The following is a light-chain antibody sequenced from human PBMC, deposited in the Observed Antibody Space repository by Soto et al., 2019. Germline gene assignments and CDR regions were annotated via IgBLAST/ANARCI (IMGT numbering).Light chain of an antibody. CDR2: AAS. Sequence: DIQMTQSPASVSASVGDRVTITCRTSQGSSSWLAWYQQKPGKAPKLLICAASSLQSGVASRFSGSGSGTDFTLTISSLQPEDFATYYCQPANSFPLTFGGGTKVEIK. J-gene: IGKJ4*01. CDR1: QGSSSW. CDR3: QPANSFPLT. V-gene: IGKV1-12*01.